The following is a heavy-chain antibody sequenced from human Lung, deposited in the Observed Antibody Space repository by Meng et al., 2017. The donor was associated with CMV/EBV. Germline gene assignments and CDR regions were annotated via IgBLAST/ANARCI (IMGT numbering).Heavy chain of an antibody. D-gene: IGHD1-7*01. CDR2: ISDVGDST. CDR3: AKSSLVGTRLNFDY. J-gene: IGHJ4*02. Sequence: GEXXRISCAASGFTFSTYAMSWVRQSPGKGLEWVSTISDVGDSTYYADSVKGRFTISRDNSKNTLYLQMNSLRADDTAVYYCAKSSLVGTRLNFDYWGQGTLVTVSS. V-gene: IGHV3-23*01. CDR1: GFTFSTYA.